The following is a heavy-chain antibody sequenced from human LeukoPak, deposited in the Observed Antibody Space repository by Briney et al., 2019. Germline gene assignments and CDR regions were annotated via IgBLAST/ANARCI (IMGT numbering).Heavy chain of an antibody. Sequence: GASVKVSCKVSGYTLTELSMHWVRQAPGKGLEWMGGFDPEDGETIYAQKFQGRVTMTEDTSTDTAYMELRSLRSDDTAVYYCARDLGIAATPQKNWLDPWGQGTLVTVSS. J-gene: IGHJ5*02. CDR3: ARDLGIAATPQKNWLDP. V-gene: IGHV1-24*01. CDR1: GYTLTELS. D-gene: IGHD2/OR15-2a*01. CDR2: FDPEDGET.